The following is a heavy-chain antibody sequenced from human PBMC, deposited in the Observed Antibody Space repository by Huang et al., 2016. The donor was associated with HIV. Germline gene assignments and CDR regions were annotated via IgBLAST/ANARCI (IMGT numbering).Heavy chain of an antibody. J-gene: IGHJ4*02. D-gene: IGHD4-17*01. CDR2: IILRFGKP. Sequence: QVQLVQSGAEVKTPGSSVKVSCKASGGTLSKYAISWVRQAPGKGLEWVGGIILRFGKPNYARKFQGRVTITADDSTRTTYVEVSSLRSEETALYYCARGQLGSYGDYDVLYWGQGTLVTVSS. CDR3: ARGQLGSYGDYDVLY. CDR1: GGTLSKYA. V-gene: IGHV1-69*13.